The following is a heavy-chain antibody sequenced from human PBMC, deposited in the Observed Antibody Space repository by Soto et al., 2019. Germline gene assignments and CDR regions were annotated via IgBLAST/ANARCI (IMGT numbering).Heavy chain of an antibody. J-gene: IGHJ6*02. CDR1: GFTFSNYG. V-gene: IGHV3-33*01. D-gene: IGHD6-19*01. CDR2: IWYDGGNK. Sequence: GGSLRLSCAASGFTFSNYGMHWVRQAPGKGLEWVAVIWYDGGNKYYADSVKGRFTISRDNSKNTLYLQRNSLRAEDTAVYYCARDDIPGRAVAIYGLDVWGQGTTVTVS. CDR3: ARDDIPGRAVAIYGLDV.